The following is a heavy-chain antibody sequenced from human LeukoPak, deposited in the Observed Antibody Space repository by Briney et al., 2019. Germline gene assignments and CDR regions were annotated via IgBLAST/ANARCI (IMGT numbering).Heavy chain of an antibody. D-gene: IGHD3-3*01. V-gene: IGHV4-31*03. Sequence: PSQTLSLTCTVSGGSISSGSYWWSWIRQHPEKGLEWIGYVYYSGSTYYNPSLKSRVTISVDTSKNQFSLKLSSVTAADTAVYYCARYDEAYYGMDVWGQGTTVTVSS. CDR2: VYYSGST. J-gene: IGHJ6*02. CDR1: GGSISSGSYW. CDR3: ARYDEAYYGMDV.